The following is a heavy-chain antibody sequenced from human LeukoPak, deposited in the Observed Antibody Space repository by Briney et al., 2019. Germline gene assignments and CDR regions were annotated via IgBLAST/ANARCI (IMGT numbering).Heavy chain of an antibody. Sequence: PGGSLRLSCAASGFTFSGYSINWVRQAPGKGLEWVSYISTSSSTIYYSDSVKGRFTISRDNARNSLYLQMNSLRAEDTAVYYCAREATGYYDSSGYLFDYWGQGTLVIVSS. D-gene: IGHD3-22*01. J-gene: IGHJ4*02. V-gene: IGHV3-48*04. CDR2: ISTSSSTI. CDR1: GFTFSGYS. CDR3: AREATGYYDSSGYLFDY.